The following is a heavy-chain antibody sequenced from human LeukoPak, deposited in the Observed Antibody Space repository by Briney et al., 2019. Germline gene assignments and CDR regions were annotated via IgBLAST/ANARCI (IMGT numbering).Heavy chain of an antibody. CDR3: ARIPPHDYVDAFDI. CDR1: GFTFSSYA. Sequence: GSLRLSCAASGFTFSSYAMHWVRQAPGKGLEWVAVISYDGSNKYYADSVKGRFTISRDNSKNTLHLQMNSLRAEDTAVYYCARIPPHDYVDAFDIWGQGTMVTVSS. CDR2: ISYDGSNK. J-gene: IGHJ3*02. V-gene: IGHV3-30-3*01. D-gene: IGHD4-17*01.